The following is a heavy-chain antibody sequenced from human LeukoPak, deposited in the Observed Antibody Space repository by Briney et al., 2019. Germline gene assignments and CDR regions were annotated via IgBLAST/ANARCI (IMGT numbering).Heavy chain of an antibody. J-gene: IGHJ4*02. V-gene: IGHV3-11*06. Sequence: GGSLRLSCAASGFTSSDYYMSWIRQAPGKGLEWVSYISSSSSYTNYADSVKGRFTISRDNAKNSLYLQMNSLRAEDTAVYYCAISYSSSWNPFDYWGQGTLGTVSS. CDR3: AISYSSSWNPFDY. CDR1: GFTSSDYY. CDR2: ISSSSSYT. D-gene: IGHD6-13*01.